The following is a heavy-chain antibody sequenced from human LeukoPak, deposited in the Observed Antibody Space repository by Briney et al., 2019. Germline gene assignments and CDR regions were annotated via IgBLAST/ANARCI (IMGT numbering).Heavy chain of an antibody. V-gene: IGHV3-23*01. Sequence: GGSLRLSCAASGFTFSNYGMNWVRQAPGKGLEWVSVISDSGGKTHYADSAKGRFTISRDNSKNTLYLQMNSLRLEDTAVYYCATRPGYRAFDYWGQGTLVTVSS. CDR2: ISDSGGKT. J-gene: IGHJ4*02. CDR1: GFTFSNYG. CDR3: ATRPGYRAFDY. D-gene: IGHD1-1*01.